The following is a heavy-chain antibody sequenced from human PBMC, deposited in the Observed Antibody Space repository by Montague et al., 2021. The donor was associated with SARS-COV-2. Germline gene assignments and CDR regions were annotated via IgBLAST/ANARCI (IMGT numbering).Heavy chain of an antibody. D-gene: IGHD6-13*01. CDR2: MHYSGST. CDR1: GGSITGYF. J-gene: IGHJ4*02. V-gene: IGHV4-59*12. Sequence: SETLSLTCTISGGSITGYFWTWIRQPPGKGLEWLGHMHYSGSTKYNPSLESRVTMSIDTSESQFSLHLRSVTAADTGVYYCARVPFSSSWYYLDYWGQGTRVTASS. CDR3: ARVPFSSSWYYLDY.